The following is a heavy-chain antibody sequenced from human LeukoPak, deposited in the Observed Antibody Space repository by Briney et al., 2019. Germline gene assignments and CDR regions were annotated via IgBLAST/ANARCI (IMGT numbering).Heavy chain of an antibody. D-gene: IGHD1-26*01. Sequence: SCTVSGGSISSGSYYWSWIRQPAGKGLEWIGRIYTSGSTNYNPSLKSRVTISVDTSKNQFSLKLSSVTAADTAVYYCARSVTIVGISGRDNWFDPWGQGTLVTVSS. J-gene: IGHJ5*02. CDR1: GGSISSGSYY. CDR2: IYTSGST. V-gene: IGHV4-61*02. CDR3: ARSVTIVGISGRDNWFDP.